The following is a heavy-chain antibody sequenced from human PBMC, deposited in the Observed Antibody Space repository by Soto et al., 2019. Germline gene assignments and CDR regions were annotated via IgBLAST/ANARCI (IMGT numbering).Heavy chain of an antibody. D-gene: IGHD3-3*01. CDR1: GFTFSSYD. J-gene: IGHJ4*02. V-gene: IGHV3-23*01. CDR2: ISGSGGST. CDR3: AKEPKFYYFDY. Sequence: EVQLLESGGCLVQPGGSLRLSCAASGFTFSSYDMSWVRQAPGKGLEWVSSISGSGGSTYYADSVKGRFTISRDNSKNTLFLQMNSLRAEDTAVYYCAKEPKFYYFDYWGQGTLVTVSS.